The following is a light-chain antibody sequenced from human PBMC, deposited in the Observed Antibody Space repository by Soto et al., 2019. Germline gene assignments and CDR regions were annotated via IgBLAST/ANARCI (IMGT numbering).Light chain of an antibody. V-gene: IGLV1-40*01. CDR3: QSYDSSLGDLWV. J-gene: IGLJ3*02. CDR1: SSNIGAGYD. CDR2: GNS. Sequence: QAVVTQPPSVSGAPGQRVTISCTGSSSNIGAGYDVHWYQQLPGTAPKLLIYGNSNRPSGVPDRFSGSKSGTSASLAITGLQAEDEDDYYCQSYDSSLGDLWVFGGGTKVTVL.